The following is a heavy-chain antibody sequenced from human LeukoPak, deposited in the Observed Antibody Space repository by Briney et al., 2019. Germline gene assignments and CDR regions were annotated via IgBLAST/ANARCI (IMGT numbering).Heavy chain of an antibody. V-gene: IGHV6-1*01. J-gene: IGHJ4*02. CDR2: TYYRSKWSN. CDR1: GDSVSSNTAA. Sequence: SRTLSLTCAISGDSVSSNTAAWNWTRKSPSKGLDWLGRTYYRSKWSNDYAVSVKSRITINPDTSKNQFSLQLNSVTPDDTAVYYCARDEDGYKTFDFWGQGTLVTVSS. CDR3: ARDEDGYKTFDF. D-gene: IGHD5-24*01.